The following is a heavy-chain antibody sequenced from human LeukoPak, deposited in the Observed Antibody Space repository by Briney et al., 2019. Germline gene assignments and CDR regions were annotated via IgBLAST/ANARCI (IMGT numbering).Heavy chain of an antibody. Sequence: PGGSLRLSCAASRFTFSRNWMSWVRQAPGKGLEWVANIKQDGTEKYYVDSVKGRFTISRDNAKNSLYLQMNSLRAEDTAVYYCAKELSAPAGYFDYWGQGTLVTVSS. CDR2: IKQDGTEK. CDR1: RFTFSRNW. V-gene: IGHV3-7*03. D-gene: IGHD3-16*02. J-gene: IGHJ4*02. CDR3: AKELSAPAGYFDY.